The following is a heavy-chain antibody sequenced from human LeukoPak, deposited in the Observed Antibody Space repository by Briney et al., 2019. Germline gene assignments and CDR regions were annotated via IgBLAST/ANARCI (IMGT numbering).Heavy chain of an antibody. V-gene: IGHV3-30*03. D-gene: IGHD6-13*01. CDR1: GFTFSSSV. CDR3: AVAGTFRSTHYFDY. Sequence: PGGSLRLSCAASGFTFSSSVIHGVRQAPGKGLEWVAVIAYDGSYKYYADSAKGRFTISRDNSQNTLYLQMNNLRPEDTAVYYCAVAGTFRSTHYFDYWGQGTLVTVSS. J-gene: IGHJ4*02. CDR2: IAYDGSYK.